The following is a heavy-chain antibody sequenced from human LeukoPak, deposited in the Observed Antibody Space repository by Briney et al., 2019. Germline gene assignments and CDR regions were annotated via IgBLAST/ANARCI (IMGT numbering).Heavy chain of an antibody. CDR3: VREDYNDSGWYFDL. CDR2: IKTDGSRT. D-gene: IGHD4-17*01. V-gene: IGHV3-74*01. CDR1: GFTSSSHW. Sequence: SGGSLRLSCAASGFTSSSHWMHWVSQAPGKGLVWVSRIKTDGSRTTYADSVKGRFTISRDNAKNTLYLQMNSLRAEDTAVYYCVREDYNDSGWYFDLWGRGTLVTVSS. J-gene: IGHJ2*01.